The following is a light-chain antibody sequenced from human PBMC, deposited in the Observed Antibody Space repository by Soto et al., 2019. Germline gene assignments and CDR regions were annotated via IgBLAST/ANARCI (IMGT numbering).Light chain of an antibody. CDR1: QGLGTN. V-gene: IGKV3-15*01. CDR2: AAS. Sequence: TVLTPSPATLSVSPGERATLSCRASQGLGTNFAWYQQRPRQAPRLLIYAASTRATGVPARFSGSGSGTDFTLTISRLEPEDFAVYYCQQYGSSGTFGQGTKVDIK. J-gene: IGKJ1*01. CDR3: QQYGSSGT.